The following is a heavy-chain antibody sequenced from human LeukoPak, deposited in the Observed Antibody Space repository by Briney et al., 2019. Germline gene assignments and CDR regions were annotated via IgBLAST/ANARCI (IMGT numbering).Heavy chain of an antibody. CDR2: ISYDGSNK. V-gene: IGHV3-30*04. CDR3: ARDWGRGYSYGSFAFGY. J-gene: IGHJ4*02. D-gene: IGHD5-18*01. CDR1: GFTFSSYA. Sequence: GRSLRLSCAASGFTFSSYAMHWVRQAPGKGLEWVAVISYDGSNKYYAHSVKGRFTISRDNSKNTLYLQMNSLRAEDTAVYYCARDWGRGYSYGSFAFGYWGQGTLVTVSS.